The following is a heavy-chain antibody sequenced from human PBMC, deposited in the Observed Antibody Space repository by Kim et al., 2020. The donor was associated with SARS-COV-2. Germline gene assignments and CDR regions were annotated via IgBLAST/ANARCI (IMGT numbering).Heavy chain of an antibody. V-gene: IGHV4-34*01. CDR1: GGSFSGYY. CDR2: INHSGST. D-gene: IGHD3-9*01. J-gene: IGHJ4*02. CDR3: ARIRVNFDWLPFDY. Sequence: SETLSLTCAVYGGSFSGYYWSWIRQPPGKGLEWIGEINHSGSTNYNPSLKSRVTISVDTSKNQFSLKLSSVTAADTAVYYCARIRVNFDWLPFDYWGQGTLVTVSS.